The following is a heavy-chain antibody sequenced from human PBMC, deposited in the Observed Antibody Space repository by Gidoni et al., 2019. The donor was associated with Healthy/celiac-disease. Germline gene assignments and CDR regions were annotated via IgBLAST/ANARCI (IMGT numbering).Heavy chain of an antibody. CDR2: ISGSGGST. V-gene: IGHV3-23*01. D-gene: IGHD3-22*01. Sequence: TASGFPLSRHAMSWVRQAPGKGLEWVSAISGSGGSTYYADSVKGRFTISRDNTKNTLYLQMNSLRAEDTAVYYCAKDLALTYYYDSSGYSDYWGQGTLVTVSS. CDR3: AKDLALTYYYDSSGYSDY. CDR1: GFPLSRHA. J-gene: IGHJ4*02.